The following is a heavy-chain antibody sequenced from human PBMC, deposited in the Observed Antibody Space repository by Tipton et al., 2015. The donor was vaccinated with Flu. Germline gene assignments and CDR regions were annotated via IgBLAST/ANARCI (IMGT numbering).Heavy chain of an antibody. Sequence: QSGAEVKNPGASVKVSCKAFGSTSTDFYIHWVRQAPGQGLEWMGIINARGDDSGYAQRFQGRLTLTRDTSISTVYLELSGLRPDDTAVYYCARDGADYNGAYDMWGQGTMVTVSS. J-gene: IGHJ3*02. V-gene: IGHV1-46*01. CDR1: GSTSTDFY. CDR3: ARDGADYNGAYDM. CDR2: INARGDDS. D-gene: IGHD4-11*01.